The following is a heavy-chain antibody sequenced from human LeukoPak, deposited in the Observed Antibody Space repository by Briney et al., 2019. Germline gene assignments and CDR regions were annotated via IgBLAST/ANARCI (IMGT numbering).Heavy chain of an antibody. CDR3: AKDHYYYEGNFDY. Sequence: ASVKVSCKASGYTFTSYAMHWVRQAPGQRLEWMGWINAGNGNTKYSQKFQDRVTITRDTSASTAYMELRSLRSDDTAVYYCAKDHYYYEGNFDYWGQGTLVTVSS. D-gene: IGHD3-22*01. J-gene: IGHJ4*02. CDR2: INAGNGNT. V-gene: IGHV1-3*01. CDR1: GYTFTSYA.